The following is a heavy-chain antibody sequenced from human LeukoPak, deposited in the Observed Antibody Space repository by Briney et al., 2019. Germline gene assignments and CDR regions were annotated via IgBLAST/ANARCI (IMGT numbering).Heavy chain of an antibody. CDR2: INHSGST. J-gene: IGHJ4*02. V-gene: IGHV4-34*01. Sequence: PSETLSLTCAVYGGSFSGYYWSWIRQPPGKGLEWIGEINHSGSTNYNPSLKSRVTISVDTSKNQFSLKLSSVTAADTAVYYCARESKSYDSWSGYSDYWGQGTLVTVSS. CDR3: ARESKSYDSWSGYSDY. D-gene: IGHD3-3*01. CDR1: GGSFSGYY.